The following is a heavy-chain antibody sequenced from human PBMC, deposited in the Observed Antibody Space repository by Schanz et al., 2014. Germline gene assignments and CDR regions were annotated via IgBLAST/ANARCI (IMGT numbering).Heavy chain of an antibody. V-gene: IGHV3-21*04. CDR1: GFTVSSNY. CDR2: VSHGGTYI. J-gene: IGHJ6*02. Sequence: EVQVVESGGGLVQPGGSLRLSCAASGFTVSSNYMSWVRQAPGKGLEWVSSVSHGGTYIYYADSVRGRFTISRDNAKNSLFLQMHSLRAEDTAVYYCAKEFSSSWWYGMDVWGQGTTVTVSS. CDR3: AKEFSSSWWYGMDV. D-gene: IGHD6-13*01.